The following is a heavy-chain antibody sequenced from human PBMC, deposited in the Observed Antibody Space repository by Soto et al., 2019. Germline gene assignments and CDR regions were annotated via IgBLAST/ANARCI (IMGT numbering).Heavy chain of an antibody. CDR1: GFTPSSYF. CDR3: ARGDPYYGMDV. V-gene: IGHV3-30*04. CDR2: ISYDGSIK. J-gene: IGHJ6*02. Sequence: QVQLVESGGGVVQLGRPLGLFCVASGFTPSSYFLHWFRQPPGKGQEWVALISYDGSIKHYADSGKGRFTISRDNSKNTLYLQMNSLRGDDTAVYSCARGDPYYGMDVWGQGTTVTVSS.